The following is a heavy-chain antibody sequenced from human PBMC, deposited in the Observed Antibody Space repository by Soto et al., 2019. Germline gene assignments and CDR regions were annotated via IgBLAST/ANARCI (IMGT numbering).Heavy chain of an antibody. J-gene: IGHJ3*02. V-gene: IGHV6-1*01. CDR1: VDSVSSNSAA. CDR3: ARALVTTTTWKAFDI. D-gene: IGHD4-17*01. Sequence: SQTLSLTCAISVDSVSSNSAAWNWIKPSPSRGLEWLGRTYYRSKWYNDYAVSVKSRITINPDTSKNQFSLQLNSVTPEDTAVYYCARALVTTTTWKAFDIWGQGTMVTVSS. CDR2: TYYRSKWYN.